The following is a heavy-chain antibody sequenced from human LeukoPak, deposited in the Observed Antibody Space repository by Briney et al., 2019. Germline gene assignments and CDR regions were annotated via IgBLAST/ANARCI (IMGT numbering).Heavy chain of an antibody. J-gene: IGHJ4*02. D-gene: IGHD4-17*01. V-gene: IGHV4-61*02. CDR3: ARVRFTVTTVYFDY. CDR2: IYTSGST. Sequence: SETLSLTCTVSGGSISSSSYYWSWIRQPAGKGLEWIGRIYTSGSTNYNPSLKSRVTMSVDTSKNQFSLKLSSVTAADTAVYYCARVRFTVTTVYFDYWGQGTLVTVSS. CDR1: GGSISSSSYY.